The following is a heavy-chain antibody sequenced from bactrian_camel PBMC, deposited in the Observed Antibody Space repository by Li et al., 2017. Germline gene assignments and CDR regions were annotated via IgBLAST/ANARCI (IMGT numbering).Heavy chain of an antibody. V-gene: IGHV3S55*01. D-gene: IGHD1*01. J-gene: IGHJ6*01. Sequence: VQLVESGGGSVQAGGSLKLSCTAPGLTSNYCVMEWYRQAPGKDREFVSRISTDDSTTYADSVKGRFTISRDNAKNTVYLQMNSLKSEDSALYYCATDPPGWLQLLRFGYWGQGTQVTVS. CDR2: ISTDDST. CDR1: GLTSNYCV. CDR3: ATDPPGWLQLLRFGY.